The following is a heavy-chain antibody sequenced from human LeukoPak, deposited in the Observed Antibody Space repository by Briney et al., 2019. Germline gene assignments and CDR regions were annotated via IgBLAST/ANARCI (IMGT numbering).Heavy chain of an antibody. J-gene: IGHJ4*02. CDR2: IKQDGSEK. V-gene: IGHV3-7*03. CDR3: ARGSGFETGDY. Sequence: GGSLRLSCAASGFTFSSYWMSWVRQAPGKGLEWVANIKQDGSEKYYVDSVKGRFTISRDNSKNTLYLQMNSLRVEDTAIYYCARGSGFETGDYWGQGTLVTVSS. CDR1: GFTFSSYW. D-gene: IGHD5-12*01.